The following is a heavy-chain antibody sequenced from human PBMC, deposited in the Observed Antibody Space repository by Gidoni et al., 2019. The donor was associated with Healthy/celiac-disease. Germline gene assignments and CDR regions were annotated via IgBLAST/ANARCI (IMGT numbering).Heavy chain of an antibody. V-gene: IGHV3-30*01. J-gene: IGHJ5*02. CDR3: ARETENWFDP. Sequence: GRFTISRDNPKNTLYLQMNSLRAEDTAVYYCARETENWFDPWGQGTLVTVSS.